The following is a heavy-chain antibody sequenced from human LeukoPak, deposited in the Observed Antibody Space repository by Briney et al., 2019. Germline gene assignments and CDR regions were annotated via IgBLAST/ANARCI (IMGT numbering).Heavy chain of an antibody. CDR2: INPNSGGT. J-gene: IGHJ4*02. D-gene: IGHD3-3*01. CDR3: ARTPEGLFGVVIPGYFDY. CDR1: GYTFTSYG. V-gene: IGHV1-2*02. Sequence: GASVKVSCKASGYTFTSYGISWVRQAPGQGLEWMGWINPNSGGTNYAQKFQGRVTMTRDTSISTAYMELSRLRSDDTAVYYCARTPEGLFGVVIPGYFDYWGQGTLVTVSS.